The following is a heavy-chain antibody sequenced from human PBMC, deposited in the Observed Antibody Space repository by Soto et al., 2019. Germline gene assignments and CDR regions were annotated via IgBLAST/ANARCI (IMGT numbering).Heavy chain of an antibody. CDR3: ARDHYYDSSGYIYWYFDL. CDR1: GFTVSSNY. V-gene: IGHV3-53*04. Sequence: GGSLRLSCAASGFTVSSNYMSWVRQAPGKGLEWVSVIYSGGSTYYADSVKGRFTISRHNSKNTLYLQMNSLRAEDTAVYYCARDHYYDSSGYIYWYFDLWGRGSLVPVSS. J-gene: IGHJ2*01. CDR2: IYSGGST. D-gene: IGHD3-22*01.